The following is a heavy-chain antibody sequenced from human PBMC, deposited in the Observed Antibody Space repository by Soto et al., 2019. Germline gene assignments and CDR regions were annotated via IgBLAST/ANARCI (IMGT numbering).Heavy chain of an antibody. CDR1: GYTFTSYD. CDR2: MNPNSGNT. V-gene: IGHV1-8*01. CDR3: ARVSRKIAARVRRGDWFDP. D-gene: IGHD6-6*01. Sequence: QVQLVQSGAEVKKPGASVKVSCKASGYTFTSYDINWVRQATGQGLEWMGWMNPNSGNTGYAQKFKGRVTMTRNISISTAYMELSSLRSEDTAVYYCARVSRKIAARVRRGDWFDPWGQGTLVTVSS. J-gene: IGHJ5*02.